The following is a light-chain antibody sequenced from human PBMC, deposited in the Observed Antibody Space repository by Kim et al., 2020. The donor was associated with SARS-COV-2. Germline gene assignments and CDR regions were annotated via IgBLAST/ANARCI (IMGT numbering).Light chain of an antibody. Sequence: LYPAERATLSCRASQSVTRSYLAWYQKKPGQAPRLLIYEASSRATGIPDRFSGSGSGTDFILTISRLEPEDFAVYNCQQYGNSPYTFGQGTKLEI. V-gene: IGKV3-20*01. CDR1: QSVTRSY. CDR3: QQYGNSPYT. J-gene: IGKJ2*01. CDR2: EAS.